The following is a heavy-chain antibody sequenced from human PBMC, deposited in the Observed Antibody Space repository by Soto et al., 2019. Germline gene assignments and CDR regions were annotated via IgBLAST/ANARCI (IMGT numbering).Heavy chain of an antibody. V-gene: IGHV3-23*01. CDR2: ISGSGGST. Sequence: VGSLRLSCAASGFTFSSYAMSWVRQAPGKGLEWVSAISGSGGSTYYADSVKGRFTISRDNSKNTLYLQMNSLRAEDTAVYYCAKDQADYGSGSYSNFDYWGQGTLVTVSS. D-gene: IGHD3-10*01. CDR3: AKDQADYGSGSYSNFDY. J-gene: IGHJ4*02. CDR1: GFTFSSYA.